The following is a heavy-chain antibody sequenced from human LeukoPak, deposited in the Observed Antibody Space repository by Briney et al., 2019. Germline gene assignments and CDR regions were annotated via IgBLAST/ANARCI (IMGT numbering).Heavy chain of an antibody. V-gene: IGHV1-69*13. CDR1: GGTFSSYA. Sequence: SVKVSCKASGGTFSSYAISWVRQAPGQGLEWMGGIIPIFGTANYAQKFQGRVTITADESTSTAYMELSSLRSEDTAVYYCAKGPLRYFDWLFSYWGQGTLVTVSS. D-gene: IGHD3-9*01. J-gene: IGHJ4*02. CDR2: IIPIFGTA. CDR3: AKGPLRYFDWLFSY.